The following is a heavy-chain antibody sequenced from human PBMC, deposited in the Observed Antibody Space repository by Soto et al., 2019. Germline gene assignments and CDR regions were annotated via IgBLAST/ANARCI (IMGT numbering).Heavy chain of an antibody. CDR2: ISYDGSNK. Sequence: QVQLVESGGGVVQPGRSLRLSCAASGFTFSSYGMNWVRQAPGKGLEWVAVISYDGSNKYYADSVKGRFTISRDNSKNTLYLQMNSLRAEDTAVYYCAKEQLERAAFDYWGRGTLVNVSS. CDR1: GFTFSSYG. V-gene: IGHV3-30*18. J-gene: IGHJ4*02. D-gene: IGHD1-1*01. CDR3: AKEQLERAAFDY.